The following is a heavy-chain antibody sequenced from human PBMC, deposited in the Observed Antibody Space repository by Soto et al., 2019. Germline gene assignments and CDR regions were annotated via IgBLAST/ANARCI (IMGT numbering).Heavy chain of an antibody. Sequence: QVQLVQSGAEVRKPGASVKVSCKASGYTFSNYFIHWVRQAPGHGLQSLGWINLNTGGSVSRETFRGRVAMTSDTSMSTAFMELRSLTTDDTAVYFCARGTLAVTAPADLFDYSLDVWGQGTTVTVSA. J-gene: IGHJ6*01. CDR3: ARGTLAVTAPADLFDYSLDV. D-gene: IGHD6-19*01. CDR1: GYTFSNYF. V-gene: IGHV1-2*02. CDR2: INLNTGGS.